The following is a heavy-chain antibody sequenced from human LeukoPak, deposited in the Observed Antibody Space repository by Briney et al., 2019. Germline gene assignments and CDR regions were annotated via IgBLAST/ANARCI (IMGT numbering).Heavy chain of an antibody. CDR2: INPNSGGT. J-gene: IGHJ4*02. CDR1: GYTFTGYY. Sequence: ASVKVSCKASGYTFTGYYMHWVRQAPGQGLEWMAWINPNSGGTNYAQKFQSRVTMTRDTSISTAYMELSRLRSDDTAVYYCARVGTSSGIAVAGPVFDYWGQGTLVTVSS. CDR3: ARVGTSSGIAVAGPVFDY. D-gene: IGHD6-19*01. V-gene: IGHV1-2*02.